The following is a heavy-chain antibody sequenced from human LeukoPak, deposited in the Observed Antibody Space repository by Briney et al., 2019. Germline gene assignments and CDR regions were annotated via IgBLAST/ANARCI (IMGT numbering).Heavy chain of an antibody. CDR3: ARTSIVGATKQFDY. CDR2: IYTSGST. Sequence: SETLSLTCTVSGGSISSYYWSWIRQPAGKGLEWIGRIYTSGSTNYNPSLKSRVTMSVDTSKNQFSLKLSSVTAADTAVYYCARTSIVGATKQFDYWGQGTLVTVSS. J-gene: IGHJ4*02. D-gene: IGHD1-26*01. V-gene: IGHV4-4*07. CDR1: GGSISSYY.